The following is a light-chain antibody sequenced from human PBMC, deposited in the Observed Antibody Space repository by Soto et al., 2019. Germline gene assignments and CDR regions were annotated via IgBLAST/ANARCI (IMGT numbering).Light chain of an antibody. CDR2: GAS. J-gene: IGKJ2*01. Sequence: EIVLTQSPGTLSLSPGERATLSCRASQSVSSSYLAWLQQKPGQATRLLIYGASSRATGIPDRFSGSGSGTDFTLTTSRLEPEDFAVYYCQQYGSSPYTFGQGTKLEIK. CDR3: QQYGSSPYT. V-gene: IGKV3-20*01. CDR1: QSVSSSY.